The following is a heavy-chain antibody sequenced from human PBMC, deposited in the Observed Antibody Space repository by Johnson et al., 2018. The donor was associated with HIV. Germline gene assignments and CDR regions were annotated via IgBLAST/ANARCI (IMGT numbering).Heavy chain of an antibody. CDR3: ARGARGDLEWLLSGHAFDI. V-gene: IGHV3-7*02. J-gene: IGHJ3*02. CDR1: GFTFSTYW. CDR2: IRQDGSEK. D-gene: IGHD3-3*01. Sequence: EQLVESGGGLVQPGGSLRLSCSASGFTFSTYWMSWVRQAPGKGLEWVAKIRQDGSEKYYVDSVKGRFTISRDNAKNSLYLQMNSLRAEDTAVYYCARGARGDLEWLLSGHAFDIWGQGTMVTVSS.